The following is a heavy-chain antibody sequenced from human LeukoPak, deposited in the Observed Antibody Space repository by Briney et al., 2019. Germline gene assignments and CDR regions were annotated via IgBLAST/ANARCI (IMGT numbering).Heavy chain of an antibody. J-gene: IGHJ5*02. Sequence: GGSLRLSCAASGFTFSHYGVHWVRQAPGKGLEWVAFIQNDGNAKYYADSVKGRFTISRDSSKNTVYLQMNSLRAEDTAVYYCAKDFLEMTTANWFDPWGQGTLVTVSS. CDR2: IQNDGNAK. D-gene: IGHD4-17*01. V-gene: IGHV3-30*02. CDR3: AKDFLEMTTANWFDP. CDR1: GFTFSHYG.